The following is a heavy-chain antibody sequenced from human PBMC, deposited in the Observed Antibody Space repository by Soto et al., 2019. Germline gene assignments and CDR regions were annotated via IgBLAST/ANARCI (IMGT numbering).Heavy chain of an antibody. V-gene: IGHV3-74*01. Sequence: GGSLRLSXEASGFTLSTYWMQWVRQAPGKGLVWVSFISSDGTTTYYADSVKGRFTVSRDNAKNTLSLQMNSLRADDTAVYYCVRDGRNYYGMDVWGQGTTVTVSS. J-gene: IGHJ6*02. CDR1: GFTLSTYW. CDR2: ISSDGTTT. CDR3: VRDGRNYYGMDV.